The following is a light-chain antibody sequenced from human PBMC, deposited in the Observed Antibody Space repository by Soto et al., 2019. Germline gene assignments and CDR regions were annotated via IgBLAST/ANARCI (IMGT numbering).Light chain of an antibody. CDR1: QSISSW. CDR2: DAS. CDR3: QHSGT. Sequence: DIQMTQSPSTLSASVGDRVTITCRASQSISSWLAWYQQKPGKAPKLLIYDASSLESGVPASFCRSGSGTEFTLTISSLQPDDFATCYGQHSGTFGQGTKVDI. V-gene: IGKV1-5*01. J-gene: IGKJ1*01.